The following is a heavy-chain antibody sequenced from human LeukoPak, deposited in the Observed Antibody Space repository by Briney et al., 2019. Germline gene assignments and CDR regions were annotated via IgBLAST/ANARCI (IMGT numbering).Heavy chain of an antibody. CDR1: EVTFSIYA. CDR2: ISGSGGST. CDR3: AKYTGVAARRGDFFDY. Sequence: SGGSLRLSCAASEVTFSIYAMSWVRQAPGKGLEWVSAISGSGGSTYYADSVKGRFSISRDNSKNTLYLQMNSLRAEDTAVYYCAKYTGVAARRGDFFDYWGQGTLDTVSS. V-gene: IGHV3-23*01. J-gene: IGHJ4*02. D-gene: IGHD6-6*01.